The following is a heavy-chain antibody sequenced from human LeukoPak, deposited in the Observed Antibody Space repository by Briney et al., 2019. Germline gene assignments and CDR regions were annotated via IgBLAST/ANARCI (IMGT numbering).Heavy chain of an antibody. J-gene: IGHJ4*02. CDR2: IYYSGST. D-gene: IGHD3-10*01. Sequence: PSETLSLTCAVSGGSISSGGYSWSWIRQPPGKGLEWIGYIYYSGSTYYNPSLKSRVTMSVDTSKNQFSLKLTSVTAADTAVYYCARQNYGSAPLRYWGQGTLVTVSS. V-gene: IGHV4-30-4*07. CDR3: ARQNYGSAPLRY. CDR1: GGSISSGGYS.